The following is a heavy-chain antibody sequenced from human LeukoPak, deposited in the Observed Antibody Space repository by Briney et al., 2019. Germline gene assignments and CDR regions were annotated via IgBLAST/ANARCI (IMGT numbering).Heavy chain of an antibody. CDR1: GGSISSYY. D-gene: IGHD5-24*01. CDR2: IYYSGST. V-gene: IGHV4-59*06. CDR3: ARDGVNGNYGMDV. J-gene: IGHJ6*02. Sequence: PSETLSLTCTVSGGSISSYYWSWIRQHPGKGLEWIGYIYYSGSTYYNPSLKSRVTISVDTSKNQFSLKLSSVTAADTAVYYCARDGVNGNYGMDVWGQGTTVTVSS.